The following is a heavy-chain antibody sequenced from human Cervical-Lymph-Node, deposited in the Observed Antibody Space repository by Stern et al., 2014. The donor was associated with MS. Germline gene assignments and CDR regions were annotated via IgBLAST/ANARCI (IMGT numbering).Heavy chain of an antibody. CDR1: GYTFTEYY. D-gene: IGHD4-17*01. V-gene: IGHV1-2*02. Sequence: QVQLVQSGAEVKKPGASVQVSCKASGYTFTEYYVHWVRQAPGQGLEWMGWITRRSGRTKNAQKFQDRLTMTGDTSISTVYMELRALRSDDSAVYYCARRLGGYGDYYYGLDVWGQGSKVIVSS. J-gene: IGHJ6*02. CDR2: ITRRSGRT. CDR3: ARRLGGYGDYYYGLDV.